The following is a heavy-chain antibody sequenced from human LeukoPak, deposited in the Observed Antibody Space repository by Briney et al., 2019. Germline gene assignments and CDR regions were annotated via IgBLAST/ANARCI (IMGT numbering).Heavy chain of an antibody. D-gene: IGHD3-22*01. CDR1: GGSISSYY. CDR3: ARIYYDSSGYYGSIRFDY. J-gene: IGHJ4*02. V-gene: IGHV4-59*01. Sequence: SETLSLTCTVSGGSISSYYWSWVRQPPGKGLEWIGYIYYTGSTNYNPSLKSRVTISVDTSKNQFSLKLSSVTAADTAVYYCARIYYDSSGYYGSIRFDYWGQGALVTVSS. CDR2: IYYTGST.